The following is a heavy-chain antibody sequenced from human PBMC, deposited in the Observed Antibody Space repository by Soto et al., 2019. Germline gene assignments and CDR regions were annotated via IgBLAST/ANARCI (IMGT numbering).Heavy chain of an antibody. J-gene: IGHJ4*02. V-gene: IGHV3-30*03. CDR3: AMGGGQQLG. CDR2: ISYDGSNK. D-gene: IGHD6-13*01. CDR1: GFTFSSYG. Sequence: GGSLRLSCAASGFTFSSYGMHWVRQAPGKGLEWVAVISYDGSNKYYADSVKGRFTISRDNSKNTLYLQMNSLRAEDTAVYYCAMGGGQQLGWGQGTLVTVSS.